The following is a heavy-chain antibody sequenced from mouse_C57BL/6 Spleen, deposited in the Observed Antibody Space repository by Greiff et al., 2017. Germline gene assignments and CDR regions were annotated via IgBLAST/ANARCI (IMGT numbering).Heavy chain of an antibody. CDR2: IRRKSNNYAT. CDR1: GFSFTTYA. V-gene: IGHV10-1*01. Sequence: EVKLVESGGGLVQPKGSLKLSCAASGFSFTTYAMNWVRQAPGKGLEWVARIRRKSNNYATYYADSVKDRFTISRDDSETMLYLQKNNWKTEMTAMYYGVRHDLSYAMDYRGQGTTVTVSS. J-gene: IGHJ4*01. CDR3: VRHDLSYAMDY.